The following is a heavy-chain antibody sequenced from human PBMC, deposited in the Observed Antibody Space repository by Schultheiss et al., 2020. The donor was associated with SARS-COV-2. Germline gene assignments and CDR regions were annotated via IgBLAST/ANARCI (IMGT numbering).Heavy chain of an antibody. Sequence: GESLKISCAASGFTFSDYYMSWIRQAPGKGLEWVSYISSSSSTIYYADSVKGRFTISRDNAKNSLYLQMNSLRDEDTAVYYCASVTYYYDSSGYYDYWGQGTLVTVSS. D-gene: IGHD3-22*01. V-gene: IGHV3-11*04. CDR3: ASVTYYYDSSGYYDY. CDR1: GFTFSDYY. J-gene: IGHJ4*02. CDR2: ISSSSSTI.